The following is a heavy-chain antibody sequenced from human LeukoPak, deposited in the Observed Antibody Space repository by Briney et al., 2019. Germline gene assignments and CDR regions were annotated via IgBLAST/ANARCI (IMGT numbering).Heavy chain of an antibody. CDR1: GYTFTSYG. CDR3: ARTTYYDILTGYPDLY. J-gene: IGHJ4*02. V-gene: IGHV1-18*01. CDR2: ISAYNGNT. D-gene: IGHD3-9*01. Sequence: GASVKVSCKASGYTFTSYGISWVRQAPGQGLEWMGWISAYNGNTNYAQKLQGRVTMTTDTSTSTAYMELRSLRSDDTAVYYCARTTYYDILTGYPDLYWGQGTLVTVSS.